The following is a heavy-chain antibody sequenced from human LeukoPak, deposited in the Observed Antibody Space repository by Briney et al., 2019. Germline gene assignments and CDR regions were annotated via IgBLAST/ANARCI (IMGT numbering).Heavy chain of an antibody. CDR3: ARDSYSSGYYHLIFDY. D-gene: IGHD3-22*01. Sequence: GASVKVSCKASGGTFSSYAISWVRQAPGQGLEWMGGIIPIFGTANYAQKFQGRVTITTDESTSTAYMELSSLRSEDTAVYYCARDSYSSGYYHLIFDYWGRGTLVTVSS. V-gene: IGHV1-69*05. CDR2: IIPIFGTA. CDR1: GGTFSSYA. J-gene: IGHJ4*02.